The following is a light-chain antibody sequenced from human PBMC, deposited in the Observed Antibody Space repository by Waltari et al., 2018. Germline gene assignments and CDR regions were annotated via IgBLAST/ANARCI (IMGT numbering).Light chain of an antibody. CDR2: AAS. J-gene: IGKJ2*01. CDR1: QSVSKY. V-gene: IGKV1-39*01. Sequence: DIQMTQSPSSLAASVGARVTITCRARQSVSKYLNWYQQKPGKAPSLLIYAASTLQSGVPSRFSGSGSGTDFALTITSLQPEDSAVYYCQQSYTTPMYTFGQGTKLEI. CDR3: QQSYTTPMYT.